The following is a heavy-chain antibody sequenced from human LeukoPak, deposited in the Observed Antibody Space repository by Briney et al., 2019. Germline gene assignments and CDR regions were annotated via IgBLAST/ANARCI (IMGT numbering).Heavy chain of an antibody. CDR2: IYHSGST. CDR3: ARSTYYDSSGYYSYPFDY. V-gene: IGHV4-38-2*02. CDR1: GYSICSGYY. D-gene: IGHD3-22*01. J-gene: IGHJ4*02. Sequence: PSETLSLTCTVSGYSICSGYYWGWIRQPPGKGLEWIGSIYHSGSTYYNPSLKSRVTISVDTSKNQFSLKLSSVTAADTAVYYCARSTYYDSSGYYSYPFDYWGQGTLVTVSS.